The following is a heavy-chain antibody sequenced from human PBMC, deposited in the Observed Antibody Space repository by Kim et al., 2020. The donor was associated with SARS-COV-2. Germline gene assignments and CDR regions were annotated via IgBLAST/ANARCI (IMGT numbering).Heavy chain of an antibody. D-gene: IGHD6-13*01. J-gene: IGHJ6*02. CDR1: GGSISSYY. CDR3: ARALYSSSWSPYYYYGMDV. Sequence: SETLSLTCTVSGGSISSYYWSWIRQPPGKGLEWIGYIYYSGSTNYNPSLKSRVTISVDTSKNQFSLKLSSVTAADTAVYYCARALYSSSWSPYYYYGMDVWGQGTTVTVSS. CDR2: IYYSGST. V-gene: IGHV4-59*01.